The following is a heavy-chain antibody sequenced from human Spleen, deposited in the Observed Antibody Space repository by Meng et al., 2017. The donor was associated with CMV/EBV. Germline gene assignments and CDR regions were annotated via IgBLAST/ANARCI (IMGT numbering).Heavy chain of an antibody. CDR3: AKMGSGVGDYYYYYYGMDV. V-gene: IGHV3-11*01. CDR1: GFTFSSYA. J-gene: IGHJ6*02. Sequence: GESLKISCAASGFTFSSYAMTWIRRAPGKGLEWLSYISGGATKIYYADSVKGRFTISRDNAKNSLYLQMNSLRAEDTAVYYCAKMGSGVGDYYYYYYGMDVWGQGTTVTVSS. D-gene: IGHD1-26*01. CDR2: ISGGATKI.